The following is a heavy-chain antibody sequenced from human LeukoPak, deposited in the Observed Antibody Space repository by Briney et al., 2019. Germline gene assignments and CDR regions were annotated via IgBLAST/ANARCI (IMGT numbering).Heavy chain of an antibody. CDR2: ISSSSSYI. J-gene: IGHJ4*02. CDR3: ARVSDYGEGIDY. CDR1: GFTFSSYS. Sequence: GGSLRLSCAASGFTFSSYSMNWVRQAPGKGLEWVSSISSSSSYIYYADSVRGRFTISRDNAKNSLYLQMNSLRAEDTAVYYCARVSDYGEGIDYWGQGTLVTVSS. D-gene: IGHD4-17*01. V-gene: IGHV3-21*01.